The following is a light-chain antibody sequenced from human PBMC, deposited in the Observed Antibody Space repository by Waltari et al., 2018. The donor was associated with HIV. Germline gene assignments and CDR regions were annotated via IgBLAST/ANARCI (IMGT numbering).Light chain of an antibody. CDR2: EVT. CDR1: SSDVGGYNY. CDR3: SSYAGSNNYVV. J-gene: IGLJ2*01. V-gene: IGLV2-8*01. Sequence: QSALTQPPSASGSPGQPVTIACTGTSSDVGGYNYVSWYQQYPGKAPKLMIYEVTKRPSGVPDRFSGPKSGNTASLTGAGLQAEDEADYYCSSYAGSNNYVVFGGGTRLTVL.